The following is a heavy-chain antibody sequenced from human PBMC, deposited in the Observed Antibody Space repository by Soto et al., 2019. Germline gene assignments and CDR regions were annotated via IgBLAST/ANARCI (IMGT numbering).Heavy chain of an antibody. CDR2: IIPIFGTA. V-gene: IGHV1-69*13. CDR3: AREESYSGYYPHDAFDI. Sequence: ASVKVSCKASGGTLSSYAISWVRQAPGQGLEWMGGIIPIFGTANYAQKFQGRVTITADESTSTAYMELSSLRSEDTAVYYCAREESYSGYYPHDAFDIWGQGTMVTVSS. CDR1: GGTLSSYA. J-gene: IGHJ3*02. D-gene: IGHD3-22*01.